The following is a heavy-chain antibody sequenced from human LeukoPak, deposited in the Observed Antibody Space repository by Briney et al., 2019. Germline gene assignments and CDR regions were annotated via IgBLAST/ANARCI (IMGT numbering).Heavy chain of an antibody. CDR2: IIPIFGTA. V-gene: IGHV1-69*13. CDR1: GGTFSSYA. Sequence: GASVKVSCKASGGTFSSYAISWVRQAPGQGLEWMGGIIPIFGTANYAQKFQGRVTITADESTSTAYMELSSLRSEDTAVYYCARGGPLRGYSGYDSYWGQGTLVTVSS. J-gene: IGHJ4*02. D-gene: IGHD5-12*01. CDR3: ARGGPLRGYSGYDSY.